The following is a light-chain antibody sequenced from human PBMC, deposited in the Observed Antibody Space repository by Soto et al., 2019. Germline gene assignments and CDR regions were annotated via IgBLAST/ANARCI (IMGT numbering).Light chain of an antibody. Sequence: EIVLTQSPATLSLSPGERATLSCSASQSVGTYFAWYQHNPGQAPRLLIYDASNRATGIPARFSGSGSGTDFTLTISSPEPEDFAVYYCQQRYNWPNTFGQGTKLEIK. V-gene: IGKV3-11*01. CDR3: QQRYNWPNT. J-gene: IGKJ2*01. CDR1: QSVGTY. CDR2: DAS.